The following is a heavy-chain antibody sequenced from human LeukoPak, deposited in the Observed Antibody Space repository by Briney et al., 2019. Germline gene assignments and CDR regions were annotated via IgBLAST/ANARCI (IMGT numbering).Heavy chain of an antibody. D-gene: IGHD5-18*01. CDR2: IGAKVPDT. CDR1: GFTFSSYA. Sequence: GRSLRLSCAASGFTFSSYAMHWVRQAPGEGLQWVSSIGAKVPDTNYADSVRGRFTISRDNSKNTLYLQMNSLRAEDTAIYYCVRYTTTFADWGQGTLVTVSS. J-gene: IGHJ4*02. V-gene: IGHV3-23*01. CDR3: VRYTTTFAD.